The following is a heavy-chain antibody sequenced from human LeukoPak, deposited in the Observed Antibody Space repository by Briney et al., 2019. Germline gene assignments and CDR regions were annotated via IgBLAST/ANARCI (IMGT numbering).Heavy chain of an antibody. V-gene: IGHV4-4*07. CDR3: ARERTYRWLQLRSDAFDI. D-gene: IGHD5-24*01. CDR1: GGSISSYY. Sequence: SETLSLTCTVSGGSISSYYWSWIRQPAGKGLEWIGRIYTSGSTNYNPSLKSRVTISVDTSKNQFSLKLSSVTAADTAVYYCARERTYRWLQLRSDAFDIWGQGTMVTVSS. CDR2: IYTSGST. J-gene: IGHJ3*02.